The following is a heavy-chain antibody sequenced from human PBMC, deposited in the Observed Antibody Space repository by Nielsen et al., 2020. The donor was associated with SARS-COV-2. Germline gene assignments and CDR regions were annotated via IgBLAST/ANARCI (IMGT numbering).Heavy chain of an antibody. D-gene: IGHD4-17*01. Sequence: SETLSLTCATSGDSVSSNSAAWNWIRQSPSRGLEWLGRTYYRSKWYNDYAVSVKSRITINPDTSKNQFSLQLNSVTPEDTAVYYCARARGAYGDYYYYYYTDVWGKGTTVTVSS. V-gene: IGHV6-1*01. J-gene: IGHJ6*03. CDR2: TYYRSKWYN. CDR1: GDSVSSNSAA. CDR3: ARARGAYGDYYYYYYTDV.